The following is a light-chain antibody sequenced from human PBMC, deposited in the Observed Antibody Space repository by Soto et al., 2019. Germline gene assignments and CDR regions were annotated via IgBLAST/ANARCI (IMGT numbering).Light chain of an antibody. CDR2: EVS. CDR3: SSTAGNNPYG. Sequence: QSVLTQPPSASGSVGQSVTISCTGTSSDVGAYNYVSWYQQHPGKAPKLMIYEVSKRPSGVPDRFSGSKSGYTASLTVSGLQAQDEAAYYCSSTAGNNPYGFGTGTKLAV. V-gene: IGLV2-8*01. CDR1: SSDVGAYNY. J-gene: IGLJ1*01.